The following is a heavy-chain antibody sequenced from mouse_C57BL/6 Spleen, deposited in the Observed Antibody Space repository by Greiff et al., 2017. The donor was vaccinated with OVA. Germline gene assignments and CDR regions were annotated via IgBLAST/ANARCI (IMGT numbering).Heavy chain of an antibody. Sequence: VQLQQSGPELVKPGASVKISCKASGYAFSSSWLNWVKQRPGKGLEWIGRIYPGDGDTNYNGTFKGKATLTADKSSSTAYLQLSSLTSEDSAFYFCAPDAMDYWGQGTSVTVSS. J-gene: IGHJ4*01. V-gene: IGHV1-82*01. CDR1: GYAFSSSW. CDR2: IYPGDGDT. CDR3: APDAMDY.